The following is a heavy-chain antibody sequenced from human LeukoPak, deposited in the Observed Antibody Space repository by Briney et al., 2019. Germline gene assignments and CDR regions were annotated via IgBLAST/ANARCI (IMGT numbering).Heavy chain of an antibody. V-gene: IGHV5-51*01. D-gene: IGHD3-10*01. CDR3: ARHPNYGSGSFYYMDV. CDR2: IYPGDSDT. CDR1: GYSFTSYW. J-gene: IGHJ6*03. Sequence: GESLKISCKGSGYSFTSYWIGSVRQMPGKGLEWMGIIYPGDSDTRYSPSFQGQVPISADKSISTAYLQWSNLKASDTAMYYCARHPNYGSGSFYYMDVWGKGTTVTVSS.